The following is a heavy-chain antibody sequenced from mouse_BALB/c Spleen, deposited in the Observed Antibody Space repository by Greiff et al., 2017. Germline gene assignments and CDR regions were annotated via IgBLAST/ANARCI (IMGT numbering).Heavy chain of an antibody. D-gene: IGHD2-3*01. CDR3: ARLDGYYRDAMDY. CDR1: GFTFSSYG. Sequence: EVKLVESGGDLVKPGGSLKLSCAASGFTFSSYGMSWVRQTPDKRLEWVATISSGGSYTYYPDSVKGRFTISRDNAKNTLYLQMSSLKSEDTAMYYCARLDGYYRDAMDYWGQGTSVTVSS. J-gene: IGHJ4*01. V-gene: IGHV5-6*01. CDR2: ISSGGSYT.